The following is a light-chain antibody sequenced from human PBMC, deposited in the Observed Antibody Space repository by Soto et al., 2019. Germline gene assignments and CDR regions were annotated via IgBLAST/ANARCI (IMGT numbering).Light chain of an antibody. J-gene: IGLJ1*01. Sequence: QSVLTQPASVSGSPGQSITISCTGTSSNVGSYKLVSWYQQHPGKAPKLILYDVNNRPSGVSNHFSGSKSGNTASLVISGLQANDEADYYCSSYSTTNILVFGSGTKLTVL. CDR1: SSNVGSYKL. CDR3: SSYSTTNILV. V-gene: IGLV2-14*02. CDR2: DVN.